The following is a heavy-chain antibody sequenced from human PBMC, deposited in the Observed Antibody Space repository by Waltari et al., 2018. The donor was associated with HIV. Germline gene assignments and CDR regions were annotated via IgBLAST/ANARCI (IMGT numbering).Heavy chain of an antibody. CDR2: ISSSSSTI. D-gene: IGHD4-17*01. CDR3: AGGLMTTSPT. V-gene: IGHV3-48*02. J-gene: IGHJ5*02. CDR1: GFTFSSYS. Sequence: EVQLVESGGGLVQPGGSLRLYCAASGFTFSSYSMNWVRQAPGKGLEWVSYISSSSSTIYYADSVKGRFTISRDNAKNSLYLQMNSLRDEDTAVYYCAGGLMTTSPTWGQGTLVTVSS.